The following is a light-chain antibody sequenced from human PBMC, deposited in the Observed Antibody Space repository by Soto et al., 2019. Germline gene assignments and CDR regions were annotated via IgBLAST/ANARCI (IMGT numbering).Light chain of an antibody. CDR3: SSYGGSHNLV. CDR1: SSDVGGYDY. V-gene: IGLV2-8*01. J-gene: IGLJ2*01. Sequence: QSVLTQPPSASGSPGQSVTISCTGTSSDVGGYDYVSWYQQHPGKAPKLMIYEVTKRPSGVPDRFSASKSGNTASLTVSGLQAEDEADYYCSSYGGSHNLVFGGGTKVTVL. CDR2: EVT.